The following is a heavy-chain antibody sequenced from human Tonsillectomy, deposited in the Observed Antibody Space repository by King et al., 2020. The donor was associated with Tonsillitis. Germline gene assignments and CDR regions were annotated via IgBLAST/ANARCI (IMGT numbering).Heavy chain of an antibody. Sequence: VQLVESGGGVVQPGRSLRLSCAASGFTFSSYGMHWVRQAPGKGLEWVAVIWYDGSNKYYADSVKGRFTISRDNSKNTLYLQMNSLRAEDTAVYYCARVTGAWGSWYYYYGMDVWGQGTTVTVSS. D-gene: IGHD7-27*01. V-gene: IGHV3-33*01. J-gene: IGHJ6*02. CDR3: ARVTGAWGSWYYYYGMDV. CDR1: GFTFSSYG. CDR2: IWYDGSNK.